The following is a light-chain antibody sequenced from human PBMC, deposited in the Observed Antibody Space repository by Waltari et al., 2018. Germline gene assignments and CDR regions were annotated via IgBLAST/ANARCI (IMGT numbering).Light chain of an antibody. CDR3: CSYAGNYLRV. CDR2: NVS. CDR1: SSAVGGYHY. J-gene: IGLJ3*02. V-gene: IGLV2-11*01. Sequence: QSALTQPRSLSGSPRQSVTISCTGTSSAVGGYHYVPWYQQYPGRAPKVVIYNVSKRPSGFPDRFSGSKSGNTASLTISGLQAEDEADYYCCSYAGNYLRVFGGGTRLTVL.